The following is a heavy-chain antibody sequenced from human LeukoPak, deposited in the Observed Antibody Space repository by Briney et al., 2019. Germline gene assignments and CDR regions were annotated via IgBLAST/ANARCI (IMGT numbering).Heavy chain of an antibody. J-gene: IGHJ5*02. D-gene: IGHD3-22*01. CDR1: GGSISSYY. Sequence: SETLSLTCTVSGGSISSYYWSWIRQPPGKGLEWIGYIYYSGSTNYNPSLKSRVTISVDTSKNQFSLKLSSVTAADTAVYYCARDYYDSSGLFLGWFDPWGQGTLVTVSS. CDR3: ARDYYDSSGLFLGWFDP. V-gene: IGHV4-59*01. CDR2: IYYSGST.